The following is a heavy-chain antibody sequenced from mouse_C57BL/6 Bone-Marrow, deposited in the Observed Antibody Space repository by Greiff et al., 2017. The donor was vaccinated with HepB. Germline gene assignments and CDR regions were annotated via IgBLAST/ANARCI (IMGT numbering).Heavy chain of an antibody. CDR1: GYTFTSYW. CDR3: ASSIYYIFAY. J-gene: IGHJ3*01. D-gene: IGHD1-1*01. CDR2: IDPYDSYT. V-gene: IGHV1-69*01. Sequence: VQLQQPGAELVMPGASVKLSCKASGYTFTSYWMHWVKQRPGQGLEWIGEIDPYDSYTTYNQKFKGKSTLTVDKSSSTAYMQLSSLTSEDSAVYYCASSIYYIFAYWGQGTLVTVSA.